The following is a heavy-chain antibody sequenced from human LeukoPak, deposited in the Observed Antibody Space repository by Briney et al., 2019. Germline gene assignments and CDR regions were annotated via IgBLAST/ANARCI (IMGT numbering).Heavy chain of an antibody. CDR1: GGSISTYY. V-gene: IGHV4-59*01. Sequence: SETLSLTCTVSGGSISTYYWSWIRQPPGKELEWSASIYYSGSTNFNPSLKSRVTISVDTSKNQFSLKLRSVTAADTAVYYCARRGHSGSYYTFDYWGQGTLVAVSS. CDR3: ARRGHSGSYYTFDY. J-gene: IGHJ4*02. D-gene: IGHD1-26*01. CDR2: IYYSGST.